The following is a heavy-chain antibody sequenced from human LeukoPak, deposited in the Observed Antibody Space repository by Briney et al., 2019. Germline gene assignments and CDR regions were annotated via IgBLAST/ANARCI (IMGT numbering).Heavy chain of an antibody. CDR3: AKGPTQVLRFLRDGKTYYMDV. Sequence: PGGSLRLSCAASGLTFSNYGMHWVRQAPGRGLECVAVIWYDGKHQYYADSVKGRFNISRDNPKNMLYLQMNSLRVEDTAVYYCAKGPTQVLRFLRDGKTYYMDVWGKGTSVLVSS. CDR1: GLTFSNYG. V-gene: IGHV3-33*06. CDR2: IWYDGKHQ. D-gene: IGHD3-3*01. J-gene: IGHJ6*03.